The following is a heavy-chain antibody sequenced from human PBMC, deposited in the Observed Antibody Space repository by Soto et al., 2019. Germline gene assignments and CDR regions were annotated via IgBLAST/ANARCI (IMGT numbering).Heavy chain of an antibody. CDR2: INYSGST. CDR1: GGSISSYY. J-gene: IGHJ4*02. V-gene: IGHV4-59*01. Sequence: PSETLSLTCTVSGGSISSYYWSWIRQPPGKGLEWIGYINYSGSTKYNPSLKSRVTISIDTSKNQFSLKLSSVTAADTALYYCARVGVSGKTFDYWGQGTLVTVSS. D-gene: IGHD3-16*01. CDR3: ARVGVSGKTFDY.